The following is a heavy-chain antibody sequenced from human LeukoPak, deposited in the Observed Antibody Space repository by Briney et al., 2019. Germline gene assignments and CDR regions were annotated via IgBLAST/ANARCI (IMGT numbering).Heavy chain of an antibody. CDR3: ARDTGIRGMDL. D-gene: IGHD5-18*01. V-gene: IGHV3-64*02. J-gene: IGHJ6*02. CDR1: GFTLSSYW. CDR2: ISGDGGST. Sequence: GGSLRLSCAASGFTLSSYWMHWVRQAPGKGLEYVSAISGDGGSTDYADSVKGRFTISGDNSKNTLYLQMGSLRAEDMAVYYCARDTGIRGMDLWGQETTVTVSS.